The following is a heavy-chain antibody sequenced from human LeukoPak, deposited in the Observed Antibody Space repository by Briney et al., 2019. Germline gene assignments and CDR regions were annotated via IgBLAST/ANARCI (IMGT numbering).Heavy chain of an antibody. Sequence: ASVKVSCKASGYSFTNYGFNWVRQAPGQGLEWMGWISAYNGNTNYAQKLQGRVTMTTDTSTTTAYMELRSLRSDDTAVYYCARGGRGYSYGRELDYWGQGTPVTVSS. CDR1: GYSFTNYG. V-gene: IGHV1-18*01. CDR3: ARGGRGYSYGRELDY. CDR2: ISAYNGNT. J-gene: IGHJ4*02. D-gene: IGHD5-18*01.